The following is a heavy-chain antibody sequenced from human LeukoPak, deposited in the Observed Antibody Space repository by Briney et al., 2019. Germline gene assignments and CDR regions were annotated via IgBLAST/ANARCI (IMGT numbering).Heavy chain of an antibody. CDR2: INPSDSYT. V-gene: IGHV5-10-1*01. CDR3: ARVGHYGSGSYYTTGFDY. CDR1: GYTFTNYW. Sequence: PGESLKISCKGSGYTFTNYWIIWVPQMHGKGLEWMGRINPSDSYTNYSPSFQGHVTVSADKSISTAYLQWSSLKASDTAMYYCARVGHYGSGSYYTTGFDYWGQGTLVTVSS. D-gene: IGHD3-10*01. J-gene: IGHJ4*02.